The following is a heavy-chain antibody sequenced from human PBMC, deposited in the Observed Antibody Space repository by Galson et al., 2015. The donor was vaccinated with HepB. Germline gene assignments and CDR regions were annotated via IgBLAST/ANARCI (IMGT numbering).Heavy chain of an antibody. D-gene: IGHD2-2*01. CDR1: GYNFNNYW. V-gene: IGHV5-51*01. CDR3: ARIRDDCSSATCYRNRFDY. J-gene: IGHJ4*02. Sequence: QSGAEVKKPGESLRITCKGSGYNFNNYWIAWVRQMPGKGLEWMGIIYPDDSDTRYSPSFQGQVTISGDKSINTAYLQWSSLKASDTAMYYCARIRDDCSSATCYRNRFDYWGQGTLVTVSS. CDR2: IYPDDSDT.